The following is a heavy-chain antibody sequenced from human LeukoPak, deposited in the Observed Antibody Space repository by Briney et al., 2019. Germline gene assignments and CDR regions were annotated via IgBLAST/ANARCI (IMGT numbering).Heavy chain of an antibody. CDR3: VSHSDPLTGYSFDF. J-gene: IGHJ4*02. D-gene: IGHD3-9*01. V-gene: IGHV3-53*01. CDR1: GFSVRNNY. CDR2: IYDSGDS. Sequence: PGGSLRLSCAASGFSVRNNYMTWVRQAPGKGLEWVSIIYDSGDSYYADSVKGRFTIARDNSKNKVSLKMNSLRVDDTAVYYCVSHSDPLTGYSFDFWGQGILVTVAS.